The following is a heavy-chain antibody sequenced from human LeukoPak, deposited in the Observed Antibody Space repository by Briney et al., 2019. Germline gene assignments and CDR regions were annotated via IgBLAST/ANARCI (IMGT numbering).Heavy chain of an antibody. CDR1: GFTFSSYS. V-gene: IGHV3-21*01. D-gene: IGHD3-22*01. Sequence: PGGSLRLSCAPSGFTFSSYSMNWVRQAPGKGREWFSSISSSSSYIYYADSGKARFTISRDNAKNSLYLQMNSLRAEGTAVYFCARDFYHDSSGSSFDHWGQGTLVTVSS. CDR2: ISSSSSYI. CDR3: ARDFYHDSSGSSFDH. J-gene: IGHJ4*02.